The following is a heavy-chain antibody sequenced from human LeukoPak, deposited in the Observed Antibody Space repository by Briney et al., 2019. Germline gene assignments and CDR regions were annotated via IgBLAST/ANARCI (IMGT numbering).Heavy chain of an antibody. CDR1: GFTFSSYS. D-gene: IGHD3-10*01. J-gene: IGHJ3*02. CDR3: ARMNYYGSGSWPIAFDI. V-gene: IGHV3-48*04. CDR2: ISSSSSTI. Sequence: GGSLRLSCAASGFTFSSYSMNWVRQAPGKGLEWVSYISSSSSTIYYADSVKGRFTISRDNAKNSLYLQMNSLRAEDTAVYYCARMNYYGSGSWPIAFDIWGQGTMVTVSS.